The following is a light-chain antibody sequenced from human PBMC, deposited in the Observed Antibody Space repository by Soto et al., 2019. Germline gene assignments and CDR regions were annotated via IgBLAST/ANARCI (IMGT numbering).Light chain of an antibody. J-gene: IGLJ2*01. V-gene: IGLV1-44*01. Sequence: QSVLTQPPSASGTPGQRFTISCSGSSSNIGSNTVNWYQQLPGTAPKLLIYSNNQRPSGVPDRFSGSKSGTSASLAISGLQSEDEADYYCAAWDDSLNAQVVFGGGTKVTVL. CDR3: AAWDDSLNAQVV. CDR1: SSNIGSNT. CDR2: SNN.